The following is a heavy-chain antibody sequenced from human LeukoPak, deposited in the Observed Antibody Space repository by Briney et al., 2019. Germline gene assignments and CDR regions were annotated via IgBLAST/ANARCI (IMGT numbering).Heavy chain of an antibody. V-gene: IGHV4-4*07. CDR2: IVTSGST. CDR1: GGSISGYY. Sequence: SETLSLTCTVSGGSISGYYWSWIRQPAGKGLEWIGRIVTSGSTNYNPSLKSRVTMSVDTSKSQFSLELSSVIAADTAVYYCARGKGYSSGWYFDYWGQGTLVTVSS. CDR3: ARGKGYSSGWYFDY. J-gene: IGHJ4*02. D-gene: IGHD6-19*01.